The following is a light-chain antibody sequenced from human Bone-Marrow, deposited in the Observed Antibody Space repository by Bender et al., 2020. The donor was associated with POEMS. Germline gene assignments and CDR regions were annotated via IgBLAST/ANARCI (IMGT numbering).Light chain of an antibody. CDR3: SSYAVSNNLV. CDR2: YTS. Sequence: SYVLTQPPSVSVAPGKTARITCEGNNLGSKSVHWYQQRPGQAPMLVIYYTSDRPSGIPERFSGSKSGNTASLTVSGLQAEDEADYYCSSYAVSNNLVFGGGTKLTVL. CDR1: NLGSKS. J-gene: IGLJ3*02. V-gene: IGLV3-21*01.